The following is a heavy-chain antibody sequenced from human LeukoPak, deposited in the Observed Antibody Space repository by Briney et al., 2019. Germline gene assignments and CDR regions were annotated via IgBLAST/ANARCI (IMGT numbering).Heavy chain of an antibody. CDR1: GGSIRNYY. J-gene: IGHJ2*01. Sequence: SETLSLTCTVSGGSIRNYYWIWIRQPPGKGLEWIGNMHYSGSSNYNPSLKSRVTISVDSSMNQFSLLLTSATAADTAVYYCARDSLLRGSGWDYWYFDLWGRGTLVTVSS. CDR2: MHYSGSS. CDR3: ARDSLLRGSGWDYWYFDL. D-gene: IGHD6-25*01. V-gene: IGHV4-59*01.